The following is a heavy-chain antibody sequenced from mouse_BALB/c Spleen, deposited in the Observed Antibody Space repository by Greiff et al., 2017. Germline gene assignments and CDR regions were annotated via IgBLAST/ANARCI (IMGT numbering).Heavy chain of an antibody. CDR3: ARDYYGYGFAY. CDR1: GYAFSSSW. J-gene: IGHJ3*01. CDR2: IYPGDGDT. V-gene: IGHV1-82*01. D-gene: IGHD1-2*01. Sequence: VQLQQSGPELVKPGASVKISCKASGYAFSSSWMNWVKQRPGQGLEWIGRIYPGDGDTNYNGKFKGKATLTADKSSSTAYMQLSSLTSVDSAVYFCARDYYGYGFAYWGQGTLVTVSA.